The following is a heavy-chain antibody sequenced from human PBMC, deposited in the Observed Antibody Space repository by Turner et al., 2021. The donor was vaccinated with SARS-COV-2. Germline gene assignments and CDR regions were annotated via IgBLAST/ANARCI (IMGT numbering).Heavy chain of an antibody. CDR3: AIGLSRLLPRSFDI. J-gene: IGHJ3*02. Sequence: QVQLRQSGAEVKKPGASVRVSCQVSGSTLSDLSLHWVRQAPGEGLEWMGISDPDDGSTIYPQSFQGRVTMTGDTSTNTAYMELSRLTSEDTAVYYCAIGLSRLLPRSFDIWGQGTMVIVSS. CDR2: SDPDDGST. V-gene: IGHV1-24*01. CDR1: GSTLSDLS.